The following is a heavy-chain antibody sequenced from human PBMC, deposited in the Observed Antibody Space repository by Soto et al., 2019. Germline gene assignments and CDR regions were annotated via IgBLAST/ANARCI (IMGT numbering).Heavy chain of an antibody. D-gene: IGHD1-26*01. CDR3: AIWSAIVGGAEALDV. V-gene: IGHV1-18*01. J-gene: IGHJ3*01. CDR2: LSAYNGHT. CDR1: GYTFINYG. Sequence: QVQLVQSGAEVKKPGASVRVSCKTSGYTFINYGLTWVRQAPGQGLEWMGWLSAYNGHTSSSEKLQDRFTMTTDTTTNTVYMDLRSLTSDDTAVYYWAIWSAIVGGAEALDVWGQGTMVIVSS.